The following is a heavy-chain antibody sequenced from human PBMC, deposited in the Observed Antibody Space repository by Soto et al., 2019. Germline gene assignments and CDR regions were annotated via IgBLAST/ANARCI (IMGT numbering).Heavy chain of an antibody. V-gene: IGHV3-11*01. J-gene: IGHJ6*03. Sequence: QVQLVESGGGLVKPGGSLRLSCVASGFTLSNYYMSWIRQAPGKGLEWVSYISSSGTIDNYADSVKGRFTISRANAKNSLFLHMHGLGAADTAVYSCAKPTMGTTYCMDVWGKGTTVTVSS. CDR3: AKPTMGTTYCMDV. D-gene: IGHD3-10*01. CDR1: GFTLSNYY. CDR2: ISSSGTID.